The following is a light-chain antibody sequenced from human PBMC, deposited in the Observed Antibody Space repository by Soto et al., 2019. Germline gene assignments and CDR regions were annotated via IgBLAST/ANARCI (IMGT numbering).Light chain of an antibody. CDR2: KAS. J-gene: IGKJ5*01. Sequence: DFQMTQSPSTLSASVGDRVTITCRSSESISSWLAWYQQKPGKAPKLLIYKASTLESGVPSNFSGSGSGTDFTLTINSLEPEDFAVYYCQQRSNWPPPITFGQGTRLENK. V-gene: IGKV1-5*03. CDR1: ESISSW. CDR3: QQRSNWPPPIT.